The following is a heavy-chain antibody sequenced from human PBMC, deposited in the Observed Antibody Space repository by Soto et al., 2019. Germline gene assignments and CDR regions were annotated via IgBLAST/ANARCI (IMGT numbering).Heavy chain of an antibody. V-gene: IGHV3-48*02. Sequence: GGSLRLSCAASGFTFSNYAMNWVRQAPGKGLEWVSYISHKSGEIFHADSVKGRFTISRDNSKNSLYLQMNSLRDEDTAVYYCARDSYSASTVTISDYWGQGTLVTVSS. CDR2: ISHKSGEI. CDR1: GFTFSNYA. CDR3: ARDSYSASTVTISDY. J-gene: IGHJ4*02. D-gene: IGHD4-17*01.